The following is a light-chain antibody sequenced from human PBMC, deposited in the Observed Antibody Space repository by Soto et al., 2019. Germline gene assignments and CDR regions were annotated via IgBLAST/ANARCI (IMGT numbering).Light chain of an antibody. V-gene: IGKV3-15*01. CDR1: QGLTTK. J-gene: IGKJ1*01. CDR2: GAS. CDR3: QQYNTWPRT. Sequence: EIVMKQSPATLSVSPGEGATLSCRASQGLTTKLAWYQQKPGQAPRLLIYGASTRATGIPARFSGSGSGTEFTLTISSLQSEDFAVYYCQQYNTWPRTFGQGTKVDIK.